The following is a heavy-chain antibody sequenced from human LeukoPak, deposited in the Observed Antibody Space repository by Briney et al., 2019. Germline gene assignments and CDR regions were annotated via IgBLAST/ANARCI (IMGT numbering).Heavy chain of an antibody. CDR1: GGSISNSRSY. V-gene: IGHV4-39*07. D-gene: IGHD5-12*01. J-gene: IGHJ4*02. CDR3: ATPQSGDHSTIDY. Sequence: SETLSLTCTVSGGSISNSRSYWGWIRQSPGKGLEWIGHIYYTGRTQDNPSLKSRVSISIDTSKSQFSLRLTSVTAADTAIYFCATPQSGDHSTIDYWGQGTLVIVSS. CDR2: IYYTGRT.